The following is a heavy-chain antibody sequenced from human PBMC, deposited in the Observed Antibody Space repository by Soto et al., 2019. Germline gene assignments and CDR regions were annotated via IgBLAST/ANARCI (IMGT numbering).Heavy chain of an antibody. CDR3: AKGRQQLVSHTGMDV. CDR2: IIGSGGST. J-gene: IGHJ6*02. CDR1: GFTFRTYA. Sequence: GGSLRLSCAASGFTFRTYAMNWVRQVPGKGLEWVSGIIGSGGSTYYADSVKGRFTISRDNSKNTVFLQMNRLRAEDTAVYFCAKGRQQLVSHTGMDVWGQGTTVTVPS. V-gene: IGHV3-23*01. D-gene: IGHD6-13*01.